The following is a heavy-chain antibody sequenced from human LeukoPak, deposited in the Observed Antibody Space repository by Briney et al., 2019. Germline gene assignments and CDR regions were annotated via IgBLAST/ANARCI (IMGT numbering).Heavy chain of an antibody. CDR1: GFTFSSYG. J-gene: IGHJ6*03. Sequence: PGRSLRLSCAASGFTFSSYGMHWVRQAPGKGLEWVAVISYDGSNKYYADSVKGRFTISRDNSKNTLYLQMNSLRAEDTAVYYCAKTFQWYYMDVWGKGTTVTISS. CDR2: ISYDGSNK. CDR3: AKTFQWYYMDV. D-gene: IGHD2-8*01. V-gene: IGHV3-30*18.